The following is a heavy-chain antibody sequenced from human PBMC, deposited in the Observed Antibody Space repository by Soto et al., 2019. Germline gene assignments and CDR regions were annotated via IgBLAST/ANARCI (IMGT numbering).Heavy chain of an antibody. CDR2: IVVGSGNT. J-gene: IGHJ3*02. V-gene: IGHV1-58*01. CDR3: AAVGDSSGYYVAAFDI. D-gene: IGHD3-22*01. CDR1: GFTFTSSA. Sequence: SVKVSCKASGFTFTSSAVQWVRQARGQRLEWIGWIVVGSGNTNYAQKFQERVAITRDMSTSTAYMELSSLRSEDMAVYYCAAVGDSSGYYVAAFDIWGQGTMVTVSS.